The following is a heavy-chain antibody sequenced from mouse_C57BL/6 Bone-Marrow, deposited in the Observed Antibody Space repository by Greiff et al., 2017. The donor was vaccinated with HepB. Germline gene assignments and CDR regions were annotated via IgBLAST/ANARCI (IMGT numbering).Heavy chain of an antibody. CDR2: ISYDGSN. J-gene: IGHJ4*01. D-gene: IGHD1-1*01. CDR3: ARYGV. V-gene: IGHV3-6*01. CDR1: GYSITSGYY. Sequence: EVKLMESGPGLVKPSQSLSLTCSVTGYSITSGYYWNWIRQFPGNKLEWMGYISYDGSNNYNPSLKNRISITRDTSKNQFFLKLNSVTTEDTATYYCARYGVWGQGTSVTVSS.